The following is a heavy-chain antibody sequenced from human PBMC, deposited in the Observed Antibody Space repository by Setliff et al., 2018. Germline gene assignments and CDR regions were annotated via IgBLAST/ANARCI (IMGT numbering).Heavy chain of an antibody. CDR3: ARAPRGPLSVVLALDY. J-gene: IGHJ4*02. V-gene: IGHV1-18*01. D-gene: IGHD2-21*01. CDR1: GYTFTNYG. CDR2: ISTYNGHT. Sequence: ASVKVSCKASGYTFTNYGFSWVRQAPGQGLEWMGWISTYNGHTNYAQKLQGRVTLTTDTATSTAYMELRSLRSDDAAVYYCARAPRGPLSVVLALDYWGQGTLVTVSS.